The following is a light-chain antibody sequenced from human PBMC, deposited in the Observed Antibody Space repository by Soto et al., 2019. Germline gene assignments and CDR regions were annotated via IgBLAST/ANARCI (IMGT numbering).Light chain of an antibody. V-gene: IGLV2-14*01. CDR1: SSDVGGYNY. Sequence: QSALTQPASVSGSPVQSITISCTGTSSDVGGYNYVSWYQQHPGKAPKLMIYDVSNRPSGDSNRFSGSKSGNTASLTISGLQAEDEADYYCSSYTSSSTRVFGTGTKVTVL. J-gene: IGLJ1*01. CDR2: DVS. CDR3: SSYTSSSTRV.